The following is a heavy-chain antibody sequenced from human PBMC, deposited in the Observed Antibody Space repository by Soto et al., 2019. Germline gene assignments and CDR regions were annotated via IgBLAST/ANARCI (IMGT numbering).Heavy chain of an antibody. D-gene: IGHD1-26*01. CDR2: ISSSSSTI. V-gene: IGHV3-48*02. CDR3: ARDQDGTYYYGMDV. Sequence: GGSLRLSCAASGFTFSRFSMNWVRQAPGKELEWVSYISSSSSTIYYADSVKGRFTISRDNAKNSLYLQMNSLRDEDTAVYYCARDQDGTYYYGMDVWGQGTTVTVYS. J-gene: IGHJ6*02. CDR1: GFTFSRFS.